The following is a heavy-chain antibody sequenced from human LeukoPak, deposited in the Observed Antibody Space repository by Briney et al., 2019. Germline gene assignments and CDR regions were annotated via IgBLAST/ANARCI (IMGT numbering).Heavy chain of an antibody. D-gene: IGHD1-14*01. Sequence: KPSETLSLTCTVSGVSISSSSYYWGWIRQPPGKGLEWIGEINHSGSTNYNPSLKSRVTISVDTSKNQFSLKLSSVTAADTAVYYCARYRAFDIWGQGTMVTVSS. V-gene: IGHV4-39*07. CDR1: GVSISSSSYY. J-gene: IGHJ3*02. CDR3: ARYRAFDI. CDR2: INHSGST.